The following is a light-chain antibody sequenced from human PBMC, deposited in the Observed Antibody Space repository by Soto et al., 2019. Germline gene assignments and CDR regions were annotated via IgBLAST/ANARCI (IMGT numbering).Light chain of an antibody. Sequence: ETVMTQSPATLSVSPWERATLSCRASQSISSNLAWFQQKPGQAPRLLIYDASTMATGFPARFSGSGSGTDFTLTISRLEAEDFAMYYCQQCGGSPTFGGGTKVDIK. CDR2: DAS. V-gene: IGKV3-15*01. CDR1: QSISSN. CDR3: QQCGGSPT. J-gene: IGKJ4*02.